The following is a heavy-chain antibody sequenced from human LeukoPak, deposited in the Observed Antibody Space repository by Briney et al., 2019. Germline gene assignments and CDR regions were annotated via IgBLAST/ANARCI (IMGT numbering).Heavy chain of an antibody. J-gene: IGHJ4*02. V-gene: IGHV3-23*01. Sequence: PGGSLRLSCAASRFPLSSYAMSWVRQTPGKGLEWVSATSSSDAGTYYADSVRGRFTISRDNSKNTLYLQMNSLRVDDAAVYYCARAPVTSCRGAYCYPFDYWGQGTLVTVSS. CDR1: RFPLSSYA. CDR2: TSSSDAGT. D-gene: IGHD2-21*01. CDR3: ARAPVTSCRGAYCYPFDY.